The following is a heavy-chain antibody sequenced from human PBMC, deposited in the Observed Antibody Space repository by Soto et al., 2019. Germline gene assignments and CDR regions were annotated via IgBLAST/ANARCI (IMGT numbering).Heavy chain of an antibody. CDR2: IYYSGST. CDR1: GGSISSYY. V-gene: IGHV4-59*08. J-gene: IGHJ5*02. D-gene: IGHD3-3*01. CDR3: ARHGAGDYDFWSGLNWFDP. Sequence: SETLSLTCTVSGGSISSYYWSWIRQPPGKGLEWIGYIYYSGSTNYNPSLKSRVTISVDTSKNQFSLKLSSVTAADTAVYYCARHGAGDYDFWSGLNWFDPWGQGTLVTVSS.